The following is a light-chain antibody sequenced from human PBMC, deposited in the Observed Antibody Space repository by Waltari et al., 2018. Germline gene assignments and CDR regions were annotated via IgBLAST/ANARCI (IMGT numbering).Light chain of an antibody. CDR1: QSVGRS. J-gene: IGKJ1*01. Sequence: EIVLTQSPGTLSLSPGEGATLSCRANQSVGRSLFWYQQRPGPAPRLLIYAAPSRATSIPDRFTGSGSGTDFSITISRLEPEDFAVYYCQMYVRLPVTFGQGTKVEI. CDR2: AAP. CDR3: QMYVRLPVT. V-gene: IGKV3-20*01.